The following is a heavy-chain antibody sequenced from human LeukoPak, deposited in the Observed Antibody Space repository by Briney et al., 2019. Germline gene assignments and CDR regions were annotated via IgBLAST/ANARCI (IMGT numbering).Heavy chain of an antibody. J-gene: IGHJ5*02. CDR3: ATAQTVTSWFDP. Sequence: ASVKVSCKSSGYTFTGYYMHWVRQAPGQGLEWMGWINPNSGGTNYAQKFQGRVTMTRDTSISTAYMELSRLRSDDTAVYYCATAQTVTSWFDPWGQGTLVTVSS. CDR1: GYTFTGYY. V-gene: IGHV1-2*02. CDR2: INPNSGGT. D-gene: IGHD4-11*01.